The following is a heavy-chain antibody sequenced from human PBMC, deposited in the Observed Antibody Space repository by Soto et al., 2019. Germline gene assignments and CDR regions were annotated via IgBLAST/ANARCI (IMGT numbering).Heavy chain of an antibody. Sequence: SQTLSLTCXISGDSVSSNSAAWNWIRQSPSRGLEWLGRTYYRSKWYNDYAVSVKSRITINPDTSKNQFSLQLNSVTPEDTAVYYCARELELLFDYYYYGMDIWGQGTTVTVSS. V-gene: IGHV6-1*01. CDR2: TYYRSKWYN. D-gene: IGHD1-7*01. CDR1: GDSVSSNSAA. CDR3: ARELELLFDYYYYGMDI. J-gene: IGHJ6*02.